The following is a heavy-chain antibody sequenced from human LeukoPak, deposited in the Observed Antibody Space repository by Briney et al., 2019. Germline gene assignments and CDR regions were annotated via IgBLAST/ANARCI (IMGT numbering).Heavy chain of an antibody. CDR3: TFYDSSGKKAFDS. V-gene: IGHV3-23*01. Sequence: PGGSLRLSCTTSGFTFSTYAMNWVRQAPGKGLEWVSAISGSGSSTYYADSVKGRFTISRDNSKNTLYLQMNSLRAEDTAVYYRTFYDSSGKKAFDSWGQGTLVTVSS. J-gene: IGHJ4*02. D-gene: IGHD3-22*01. CDR1: GFTFSTYA. CDR2: ISGSGSST.